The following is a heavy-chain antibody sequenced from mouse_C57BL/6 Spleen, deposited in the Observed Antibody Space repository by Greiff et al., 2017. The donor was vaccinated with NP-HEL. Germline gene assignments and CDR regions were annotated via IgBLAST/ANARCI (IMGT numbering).Heavy chain of an antibody. J-gene: IGHJ3*01. CDR1: GFSLTSYG. Sequence: VQGVESGPGLVQPSQRLSITCTVSGFSLTSYGVHWVRQSPGKGLEWLGVIWSGGSTDYNAAFISRLSISKDNSKSQVFFKMNSLQADDTAIYYCARNNYGSSYVVAYWGQGTLVTVSA. CDR2: IWSGGST. D-gene: IGHD1-1*01. CDR3: ARNNYGSSYVVAY. V-gene: IGHV2-2*01.